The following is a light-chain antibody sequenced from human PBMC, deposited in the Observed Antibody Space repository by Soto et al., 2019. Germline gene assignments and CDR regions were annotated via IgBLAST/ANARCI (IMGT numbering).Light chain of an antibody. V-gene: IGKV3-15*01. CDR1: QSVSSD. J-gene: IGKJ1*01. CDR3: LEYNNWPRWT. CDR2: GVS. Sequence: EIVMTQSPATLSVSPVERATVSCRASQSVSSDLAWYQQQPGQAPRLLIYGVSTRATGIPARFSGSGSGTDFTLTISSLQSEDFAVYYCLEYNNWPRWTFGQGTKVDIK.